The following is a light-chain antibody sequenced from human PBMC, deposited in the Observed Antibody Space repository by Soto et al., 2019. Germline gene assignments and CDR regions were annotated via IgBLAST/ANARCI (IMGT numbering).Light chain of an antibody. CDR2: LEGSGSY. Sequence: QSVLTQSSSASASLGSSVTLTCTLSSGHSSYIIAWHQQQPGKAPRYLMKLEGSGSYNKGSGVPDRFSGSSSGAARYLTISNLQFEDEADYYCETWDSNTHTVFGGGTKLTVL. V-gene: IGLV4-60*02. J-gene: IGLJ3*02. CDR1: SGHSSYI. CDR3: ETWDSNTHTV.